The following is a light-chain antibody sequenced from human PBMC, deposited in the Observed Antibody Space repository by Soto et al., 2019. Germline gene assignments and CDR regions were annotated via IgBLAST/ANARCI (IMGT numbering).Light chain of an antibody. J-gene: IGKJ5*01. CDR3: QQRNNWPIT. Sequence: EIVLTQSPGTLSRSPGERATLSCRASQSVSNNYLAWYQQKPGQAPRLLIYDASNRATGIPVRFSGSGSGTDFTLTISSLEPEDFALYYCQQRNNWPITFGQGTRLEIK. CDR2: DAS. CDR1: QSVSNNY. V-gene: IGKV3D-20*02.